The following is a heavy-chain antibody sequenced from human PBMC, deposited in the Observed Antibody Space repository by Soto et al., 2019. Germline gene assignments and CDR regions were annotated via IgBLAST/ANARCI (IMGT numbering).Heavy chain of an antibody. Sequence: GASVKVSCKASGGTFSSYAISWVRQAPGQGLEWMGGIIPIFGTANYAQKFQGRVTITADESTSTAYMELSSLRSEDTAVYYCAVVPAAIPFYYYGMDVWGQGTTVTVSS. CDR2: IIPIFGTA. V-gene: IGHV1-69*13. D-gene: IGHD2-2*02. CDR3: AVVPAAIPFYYYGMDV. CDR1: GGTFSSYA. J-gene: IGHJ6*02.